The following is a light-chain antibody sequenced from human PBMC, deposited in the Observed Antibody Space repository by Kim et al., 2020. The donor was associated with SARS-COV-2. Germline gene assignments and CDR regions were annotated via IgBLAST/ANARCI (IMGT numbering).Light chain of an antibody. CDR3: HQSTSSPYT. Sequence: SVTPNANVTLPCRATRSLVSSLPWYQPNPAQSPKLLIKYASQSISGVPSMFSGSGSGTDFTLTINSLEAEDAATYYCHQSTSSPYTFGQGTKLEI. J-gene: IGKJ2*01. V-gene: IGKV6-21*02. CDR2: YAS. CDR1: RSLVSS.